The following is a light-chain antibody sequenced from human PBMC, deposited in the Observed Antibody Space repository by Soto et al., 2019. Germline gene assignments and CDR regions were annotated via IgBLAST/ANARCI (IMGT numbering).Light chain of an antibody. Sequence: EIVLTQSPGTLSLSPGERATLSCRASQGVSSSYLAWYRQKPGQAPRLLIYGATSRATIIPDRFSGSGSGTDFTLTISRLEPEDFAMYYCQQYGSSPLITFGQGTRLEIK. CDR2: GAT. J-gene: IGKJ5*01. V-gene: IGKV3-20*01. CDR3: QQYGSSPLIT. CDR1: QGVSSSY.